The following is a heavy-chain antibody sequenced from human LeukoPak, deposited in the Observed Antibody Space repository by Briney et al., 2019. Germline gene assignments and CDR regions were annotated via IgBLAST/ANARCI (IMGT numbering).Heavy chain of an antibody. V-gene: IGHV3-23*01. CDR3: AKDPRPSPVDY. CDR2: ISGSGSNT. CDR1: GITFSTYA. J-gene: IGHJ4*02. Sequence: PGGSLRLSCAASGITFSTYAMSWVRQAPGKGLEWVSVISGSGSNTNYADFVKSRFTISRDNSKNTLYLQMNSLRAEDTAVYYCAKDPRPSPVDYWGQGTLVTVSS.